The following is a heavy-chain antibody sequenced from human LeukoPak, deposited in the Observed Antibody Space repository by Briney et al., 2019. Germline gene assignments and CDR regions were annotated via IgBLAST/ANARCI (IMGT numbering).Heavy chain of an antibody. CDR2: IIPIFGTA. V-gene: IGHV1-69*13. Sequence: SVKVSCKASGGTFSSYAISWVRQAPGQGLEWMGGIIPIFGTANYAQKFQGRVTITADESTSTAYMELSSLRSEDAAVYYCARDLTPYNWNDVQVRDYYYGMDVWGQGTTVTVSS. J-gene: IGHJ6*02. D-gene: IGHD1-20*01. CDR3: ARDLTPYNWNDVQVRDYYYGMDV. CDR1: GGTFSSYA.